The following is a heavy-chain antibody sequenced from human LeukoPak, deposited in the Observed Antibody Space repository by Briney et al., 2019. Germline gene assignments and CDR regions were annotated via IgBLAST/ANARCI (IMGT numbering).Heavy chain of an antibody. Sequence: SETLSLTCTVSGGSISSYYWSWIRQPPGKGLEWIGYIYYSGSTNYNPSLKSRVTISVDTSKNQFSLKLSSVTAADTAVYYCATSGYSSSFWFDPWGLGTLVTVSS. CDR1: GGSISSYY. J-gene: IGHJ5*02. CDR3: ATSGYSSSFWFDP. D-gene: IGHD6-13*01. CDR2: IYYSGST. V-gene: IGHV4-59*08.